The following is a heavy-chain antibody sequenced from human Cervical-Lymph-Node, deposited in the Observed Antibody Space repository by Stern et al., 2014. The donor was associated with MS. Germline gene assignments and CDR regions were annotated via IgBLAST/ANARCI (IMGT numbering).Heavy chain of an antibody. Sequence: VQLEESGPGLLRPSETLSLTCTVSGAYITSYYWSWIRQPPGKGLEWIGYIYYRGNTNYNASLKGRVAISIGTSKTQFSLRLSSVTAADTAVYYCARATDLWGQGTLVTVSS. CDR1: GAYITSYY. CDR2: IYYRGNT. J-gene: IGHJ5*02. V-gene: IGHV4-59*01. CDR3: ARATDL.